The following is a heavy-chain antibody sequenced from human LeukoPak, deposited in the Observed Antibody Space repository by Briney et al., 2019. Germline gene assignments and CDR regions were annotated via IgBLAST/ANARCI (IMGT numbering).Heavy chain of an antibody. V-gene: IGHV4-59*08. CDR1: GGSISSYY. CDR2: IYYSGST. D-gene: IGHD6-6*01. J-gene: IGHJ5*02. CDR3: AGSPYSSSRSNWFDR. Sequence: SETLSLTCTVSGGSISSYYLSRIRQPPGKGLEWIGYIYYSGSTGSNPSLKSRVTISVDTSKNQFSLKLSPVTAADTAVYYCAGSPYSSSRSNWFDRWGQGTLVTVSS.